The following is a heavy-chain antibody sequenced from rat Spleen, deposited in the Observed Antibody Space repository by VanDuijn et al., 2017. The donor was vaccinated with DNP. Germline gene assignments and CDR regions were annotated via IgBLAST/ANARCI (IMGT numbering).Heavy chain of an antibody. Sequence: EVQLVESGGGLVQPGRSLKLSCTASGFTFSNFPMAWVRQAPTKGLEWVADISTSGAVTYYRDSVKGRFTISRDNTESTLYLQMDSLRSEDTATYYCTRCSTRAARLFDNWGQGAMVTVSS. J-gene: IGHJ2*01. CDR3: TRCSTRAARLFDN. CDR2: ISTSGAVT. D-gene: IGHD4-1*01. V-gene: IGHV5-46*01. CDR1: GFTFSNFP.